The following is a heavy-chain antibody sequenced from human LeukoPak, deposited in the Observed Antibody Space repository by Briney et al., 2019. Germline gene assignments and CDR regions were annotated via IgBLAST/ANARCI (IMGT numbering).Heavy chain of an antibody. Sequence: SETLSLTCAAYGGSFSGYYWSWIRQPPGKGLEWIGEINHSGSTNYNPSLKSRVTISVDTSKNQFSLKLSSVTATDTAVYYCARTRYCSSTSCYRTDGPDYWGQGTLVTVSS. CDR3: ARTRYCSSTSCYRTDGPDY. CDR2: INHSGST. D-gene: IGHD2-2*01. V-gene: IGHV4-34*01. J-gene: IGHJ4*02. CDR1: GGSFSGYY.